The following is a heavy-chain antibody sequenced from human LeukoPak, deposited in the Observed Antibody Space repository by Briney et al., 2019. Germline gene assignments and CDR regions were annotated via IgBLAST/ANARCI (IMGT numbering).Heavy chain of an antibody. D-gene: IGHD3-10*01. CDR3: LSGSGH. V-gene: IGHV3-33*08. J-gene: IGHJ4*02. CDR2: IWYDGSNK. Sequence: GGSLRLSCAASGFTFSSHNIHWVRQAPGKGLEWVAVIWYDGSNKHYAESVQGRFTISRDNSKSTLSLQMNSLRAEDTAVFYCLSGSGHCGQGTLVTVSS. CDR1: GFTFSSHN.